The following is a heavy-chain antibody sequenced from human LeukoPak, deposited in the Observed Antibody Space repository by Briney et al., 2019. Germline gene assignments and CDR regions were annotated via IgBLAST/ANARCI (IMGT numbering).Heavy chain of an antibody. CDR2: IYYSGST. J-gene: IGHJ6*02. CDR1: GGSISSSSYY. CDR3: ATHSGSDRGYYHYGMDV. D-gene: IGHD5-12*01. Sequence: SETLSLTCTVSGGSISSSSYYWGWIRQPPGKGLEWIGSIYYSGSTYYNPSLKSRVTISVDTSKNQISLKLSSVTAADTAVYYCATHSGSDRGYYHYGMDVWGQGTTVIVSS. V-gene: IGHV4-39*01.